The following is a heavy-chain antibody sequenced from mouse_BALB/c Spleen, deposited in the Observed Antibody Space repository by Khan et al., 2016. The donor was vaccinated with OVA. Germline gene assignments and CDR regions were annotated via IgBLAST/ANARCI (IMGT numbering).Heavy chain of an antibody. V-gene: IGHV10-1*02. Sequence: EVQLVESGGGLVQPKGSLKLSCAASGFTFNTYAMNWVRQAPGKGLEWVARIRSKSNNYATYYADSVKDRITIYRDESQSKIYLQMNNLKTEDTAMYYCVRHAGGSSYYALDYWGQGTSVTVSA. CDR1: GFTFNTYA. J-gene: IGHJ4*01. CDR3: VRHAGGSSYYALDY. CDR2: IRSKSNNYAT. D-gene: IGHD1-1*01.